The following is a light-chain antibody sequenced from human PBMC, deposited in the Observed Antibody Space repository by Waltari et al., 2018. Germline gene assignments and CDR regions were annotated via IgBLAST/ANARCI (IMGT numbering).Light chain of an antibody. CDR1: QSISSW. V-gene: IGKV1-5*03. CDR3: LQYNTYPWT. CDR2: KAS. J-gene: IGKJ1*01. Sequence: DIQMTQSPSTLSASLGDRVTITCRASQSISSWLAWYQQKPGKAPKVLIYKASSLQTGVSSRFSGTGSGTDFTLTISRLRPDDFATYYCLQYNTYPWTFGQVTKVEIK.